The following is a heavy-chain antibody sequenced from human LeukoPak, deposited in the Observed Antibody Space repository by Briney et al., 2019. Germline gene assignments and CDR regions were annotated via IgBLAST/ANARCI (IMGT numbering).Heavy chain of an antibody. CDR3: ARVRYNSGYIFDS. J-gene: IGHJ4*02. CDR2: ISRDGSPI. Sequence: GGSLRLSCAASGFTFNKNWVRQAPGKGLEWVAYISRDGSPIYYADSVRGRFTISRDNAKNSLYLQMHSLRAEDTAVYYCARVRYNSGYIFDSWGQGTLVAVSS. D-gene: IGHD5-18*01. V-gene: IGHV3-48*03. CDR1: GFTFN.